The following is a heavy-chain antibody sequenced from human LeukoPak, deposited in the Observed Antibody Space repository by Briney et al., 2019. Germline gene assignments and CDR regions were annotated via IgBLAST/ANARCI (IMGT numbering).Heavy chain of an antibody. CDR1: GFTFSTYT. CDR3: ARDPTSSWGTAFDI. CDR2: ISDSSTYI. J-gene: IGHJ3*02. Sequence: PGGSLRLSCAASGFTFSTYTMNWVRQAPGKGLEWVSSISDSSTYIYYADSLKGRFTISRDNAKNSLYLQMNSLRVDDTAVYYCARDPTSSWGTAFDIWGQGTMVTVSS. D-gene: IGHD3-16*01. V-gene: IGHV3-21*01.